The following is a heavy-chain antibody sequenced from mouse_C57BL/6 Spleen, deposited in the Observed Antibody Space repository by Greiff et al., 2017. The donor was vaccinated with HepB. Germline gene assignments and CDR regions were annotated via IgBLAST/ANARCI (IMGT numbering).Heavy chain of an antibody. V-gene: IGHV1-82*01. CDR2: IYPGDGDT. J-gene: IGHJ4*01. CDR1: GYAFSSSW. Sequence: QVQLKQSGPELVKPGASVKISCKASGYAFSSSWMNWVKQRPGKGLEWIGRIYPGDGDTNYNGKFKGKATLTADKSSSTAYMQLSSLTSEDSAVYFCARSEALYYAMDYWGQGTSVTVSS. CDR3: ARSEALYYAMDY.